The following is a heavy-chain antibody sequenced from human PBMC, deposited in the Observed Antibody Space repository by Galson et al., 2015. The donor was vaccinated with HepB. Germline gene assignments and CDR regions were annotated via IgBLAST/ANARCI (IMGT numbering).Heavy chain of an antibody. J-gene: IGHJ4*02. D-gene: IGHD2-8*02. CDR2: ISYDGSNK. Sequence: SLRLSCAASGFTFSSYGMHWVRQAPGKGLEWVAVISYDGSNKYYADSVKGRFTISRDNSKNTLYLQMNNLRAEDTAVYYCAKDTVDYWGQGTLVTVSS. CDR3: AKDTVDY. V-gene: IGHV3-30*18. CDR1: GFTFSSYG.